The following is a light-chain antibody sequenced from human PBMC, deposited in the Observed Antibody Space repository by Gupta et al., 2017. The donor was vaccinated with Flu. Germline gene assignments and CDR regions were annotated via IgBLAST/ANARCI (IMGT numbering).Light chain of an antibody. CDR1: QVIRSY. V-gene: IGKV1-9*01. Sequence: PSFLSSSVLYRVPITCRASQVIRSYLAWYQQKPGKSPNLLIYAPSTLQSFFPSRFSDSGSGTEFTLTISSLKPEDFATYYCPQLNSFTTFG. CDR2: APS. J-gene: IGKJ1*01. CDR3: PQLNSFTT.